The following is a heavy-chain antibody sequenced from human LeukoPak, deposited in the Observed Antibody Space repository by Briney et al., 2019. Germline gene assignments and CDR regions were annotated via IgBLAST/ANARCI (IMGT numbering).Heavy chain of an antibody. CDR3: ARGLGSSTSRHTFDI. Sequence: GGSLRLSCAVSGFTFSSYGMHWVRQAPGKGLERVAVISYDGSNKYYADSVKGRFTISRDNSKNTLYLQMNSLSAEDTAIYYCARGLGSSTSRHTFDIWGQGTMVTVSS. V-gene: IGHV3-30*03. CDR1: GFTFSSYG. D-gene: IGHD2-2*01. J-gene: IGHJ3*02. CDR2: ISYDGSNK.